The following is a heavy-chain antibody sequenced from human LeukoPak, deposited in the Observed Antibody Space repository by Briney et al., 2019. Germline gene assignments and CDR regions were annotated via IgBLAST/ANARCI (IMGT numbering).Heavy chain of an antibody. CDR1: GFSFSSYW. D-gene: IGHD3-22*01. J-gene: IGHJ4*02. CDR2: IKPDGSGP. V-gene: IGHV3-7*01. CDR3: ARDRDSSGIRYYYFDY. Sequence: PGGSLRLSCEASGFSFSSYWMTWVRQAPGKGLEWVANIKPDGSGPYYVDSVRGRFTISRDNTKNSLYLHMSSLRVEDTAVYYCARDRDSSGIRYYYFDYWGQGTLVTVSS.